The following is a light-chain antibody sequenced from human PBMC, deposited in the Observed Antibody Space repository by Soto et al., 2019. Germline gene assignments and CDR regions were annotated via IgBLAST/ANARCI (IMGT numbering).Light chain of an antibody. CDR2: DAS. V-gene: IGKV1-5*01. CDR3: QQYNSYWT. CDR1: QSISSW. J-gene: IGKJ1*01. Sequence: DIQMTQSPSSLSASVGDGCTITCRASQSISSWLAWYQQKPGKAPKLLIYDASSLESGVPSRFSGSGSGTEFTLTISSLQPDDFATYYCQQYNSYWTFGQGTKV.